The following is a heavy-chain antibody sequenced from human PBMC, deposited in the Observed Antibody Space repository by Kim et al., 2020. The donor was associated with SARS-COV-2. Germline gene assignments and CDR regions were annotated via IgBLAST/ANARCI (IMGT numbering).Heavy chain of an antibody. Sequence: SVKVSCKASGGTFSSYAISWVRQAPGQGLEWMGGIIPIFGTANYAQKFQGRVTITADESTSTAYMELSSLRSEDTAVYYCARGSLAMVTPFDYYYGMDVWGQGTTVTVSS. V-gene: IGHV1-69*13. CDR3: ARGSLAMVTPFDYYYGMDV. CDR2: IIPIFGTA. CDR1: GGTFSSYA. D-gene: IGHD3-16*01. J-gene: IGHJ6*02.